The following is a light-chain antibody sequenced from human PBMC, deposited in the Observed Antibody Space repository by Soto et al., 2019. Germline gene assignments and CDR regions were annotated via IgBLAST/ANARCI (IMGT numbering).Light chain of an antibody. Sequence: DIQMTQSPSSLSASVGDRVTITRRASQSIGRYLNWYQQKPGKAPKLLIYGVSSLQSGVPSRFSGSGSWTDFTLTITSLQPEDFATYYCQQSHNTPRTFGQGTKVEIK. CDR2: GVS. J-gene: IGKJ2*01. CDR1: QSIGRY. V-gene: IGKV1-39*01. CDR3: QQSHNTPRT.